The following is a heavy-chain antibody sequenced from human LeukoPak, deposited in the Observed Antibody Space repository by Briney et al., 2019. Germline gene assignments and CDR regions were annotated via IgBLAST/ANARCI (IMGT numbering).Heavy chain of an antibody. CDR3: ARDQSCTSTACHDPEYFQH. Sequence: GGSLRLSCAVSGFXFSTYSFNWVRQAPGKGLEWVSYISSSGGTIFYADSVKGRFTISRDNARDSLFLQMNSLRDEDTAVYYCARDQSCTSTACHDPEYFQHWGQGTLVTVSS. CDR1: GFXFSTYS. J-gene: IGHJ1*01. D-gene: IGHD2-2*01. V-gene: IGHV3-48*02. CDR2: ISSSGGTI.